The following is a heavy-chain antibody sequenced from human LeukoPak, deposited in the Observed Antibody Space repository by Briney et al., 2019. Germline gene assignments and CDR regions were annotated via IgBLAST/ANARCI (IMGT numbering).Heavy chain of an antibody. CDR3: ARHAGGISATGTRPFDY. CDR1: GASFSSSTYY. Sequence: PSETLSLTCTVSGASFSSSTYYWGWIRQPPGKGLEWIGSIYYSGSTYYNPSLKSRVTMSVDTSKNQFSLKLGSVTAADTAVYYCARHAGGISATGTRPFDYWAREPWSPSPQ. CDR2: IYYSGST. V-gene: IGHV4-39*01. J-gene: IGHJ4*02. D-gene: IGHD6-13*01.